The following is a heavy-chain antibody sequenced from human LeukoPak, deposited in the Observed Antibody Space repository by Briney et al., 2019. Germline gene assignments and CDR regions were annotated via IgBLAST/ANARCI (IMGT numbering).Heavy chain of an antibody. Sequence: GESLKISCKGSGYRFTTYWIGWVRQMPGKGLEWMGIIYPADSDTRYSPSFQGQVTISADKSISTAYLQWSSLKASDTAMYYCARKKEGVYGSGSYRFFNDWFDPWGQGTLVTVSS. CDR3: ARKKEGVYGSGSYRFFNDWFDP. CDR2: IYPADSDT. CDR1: GYRFTTYW. V-gene: IGHV5-51*01. J-gene: IGHJ5*02. D-gene: IGHD3-10*01.